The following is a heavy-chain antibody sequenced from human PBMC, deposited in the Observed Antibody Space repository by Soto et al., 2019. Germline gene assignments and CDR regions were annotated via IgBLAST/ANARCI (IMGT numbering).Heavy chain of an antibody. J-gene: IGHJ2*01. D-gene: IGHD3-10*01. CDR2: IYYSGST. CDR1: GGSISSYY. Sequence: SETLSLTCTVSGGSISSYYWSWIRQPPGKGLEWIGYIYYSGSTNYNPSLESRLTISVDTSKNQFSLKLSSVTAADTAVYYCTRRSGTTDWYFDLWGRGTLVTVSS. CDR3: TRRSGTTDWYFDL. V-gene: IGHV4-59*08.